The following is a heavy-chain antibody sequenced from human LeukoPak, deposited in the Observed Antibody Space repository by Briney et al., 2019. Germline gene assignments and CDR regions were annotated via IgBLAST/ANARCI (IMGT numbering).Heavy chain of an antibody. Sequence: QPGGSLRLSCAASGFTFSSYSMNWVRQAPGKGLEWVSYISSSSSTIYYADSVKGRFTISRDNAKNSLYLQMNSLRAEDTAVYYCARLDYDFWSAYRGDAFDIWGQGTMVTVSS. CDR1: GFTFSSYS. D-gene: IGHD3-3*01. CDR2: ISSSSSTI. CDR3: ARLDYDFWSAYRGDAFDI. V-gene: IGHV3-48*01. J-gene: IGHJ3*02.